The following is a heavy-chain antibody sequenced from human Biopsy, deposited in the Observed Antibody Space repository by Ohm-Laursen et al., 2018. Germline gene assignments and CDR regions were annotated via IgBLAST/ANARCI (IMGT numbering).Heavy chain of an antibody. CDR2: IYYSGST. Sequence: SQTPSLTCTVSGGSISSDYWSWIRQTPGKGLEWIGYIYYSGSTNYNPSLKSQVTISVDTSKNQFSLRLNSVTAADTAVYYCARATNSTGWPYYYFYGMDVWGQGTTVTVSS. J-gene: IGHJ6*02. CDR3: ARATNSTGWPYYYFYGMDV. CDR1: GGSISSDY. D-gene: IGHD2/OR15-2a*01. V-gene: IGHV4-59*01.